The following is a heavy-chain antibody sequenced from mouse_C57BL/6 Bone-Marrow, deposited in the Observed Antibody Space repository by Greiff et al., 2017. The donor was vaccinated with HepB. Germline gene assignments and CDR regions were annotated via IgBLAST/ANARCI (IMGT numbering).Heavy chain of an antibody. Sequence: EVKLMESEGGLVQPGSSMKLSCTASGFTFSDYYMAWVRQVPEKGLEWVANINYDGSSTYYLDSLKSRFIISRDNAKNILYLQMSSLKSEDTATYYCARERGYDYAMDYWGQGTSVTVSS. CDR2: INYDGSST. V-gene: IGHV5-16*01. CDR1: GFTFSDYY. J-gene: IGHJ4*01. D-gene: IGHD3-2*02. CDR3: ARERGYDYAMDY.